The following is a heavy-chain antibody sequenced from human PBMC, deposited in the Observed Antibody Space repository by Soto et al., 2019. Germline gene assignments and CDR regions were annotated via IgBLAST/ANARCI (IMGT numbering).Heavy chain of an antibody. CDR1: GYTFTNYY. CDR3: ARSGGGVIDY. Sequence: GASVKVSCKASGYTFTNYYIHWVRQAPGQGLEWMGIINPSSGGTTNAQKFQDGVTMTRDTSTNTVYMELSSLRSEDTAIYFCARSGGGVIDYWGQGTLVTVSS. V-gene: IGHV1-46*01. D-gene: IGHD2-8*02. J-gene: IGHJ4*02. CDR2: INPSSGGT.